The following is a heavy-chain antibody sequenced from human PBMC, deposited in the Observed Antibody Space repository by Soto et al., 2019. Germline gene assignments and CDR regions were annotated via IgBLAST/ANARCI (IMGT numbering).Heavy chain of an antibody. D-gene: IGHD2-2*01. V-gene: IGHV3-21*01. CDR3: GRITGYCSSSTCSHPLDY. Sequence: GGSLSLSCAASAFTFSTYSMNWVRQAPGRGLEWVASIDSSSVYIYYADSVKGRFTISRDNAKNSLYLQMNSLRAEDTAAYYCGRITGYCSSSTCSHPLDYWGQGTLVTVSS. J-gene: IGHJ4*02. CDR1: AFTFSTYS. CDR2: IDSSSVYI.